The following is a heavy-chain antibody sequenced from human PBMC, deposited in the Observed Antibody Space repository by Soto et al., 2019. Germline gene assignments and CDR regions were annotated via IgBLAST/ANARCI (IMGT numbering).Heavy chain of an antibody. D-gene: IGHD3-16*01. CDR2: ISYDGSNK. V-gene: IGHV3-30-3*01. CDR3: ARDYEAAYDY. J-gene: IGHJ4*02. CDR1: GFTFSSYA. Sequence: GGSLRLSCAASGFTFSSYAMHWVRQAPGKGLEWVAVISYDGSNKYYADSVKGRFTISRDNSKNKLYPQKNSLRAEDTTVYYCARDYEAAYDYWGQGTLVTVSS.